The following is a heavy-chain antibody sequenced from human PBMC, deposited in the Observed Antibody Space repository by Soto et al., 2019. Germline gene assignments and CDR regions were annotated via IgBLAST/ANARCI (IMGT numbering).Heavy chain of an antibody. CDR2: ISGSGGST. D-gene: IGHD3-22*01. CDR3: AKDPITMIVVVIFDY. CDR1: GFTFSSYA. V-gene: IGHV3-23*01. J-gene: IGHJ4*01. Sequence: GGSLRPSCAASGFTFSSYAMSWVRQAPGKGLEWVSAISGSGGSTYYADSVKGRFTISRDNSKNTLYLQMNSLRAEATAVYYGAKDPITMIVVVIFDYWGHGTLVTVSS.